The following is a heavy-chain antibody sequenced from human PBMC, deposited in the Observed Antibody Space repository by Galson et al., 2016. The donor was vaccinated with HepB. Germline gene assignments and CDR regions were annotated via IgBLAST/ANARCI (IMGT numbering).Heavy chain of an antibody. Sequence: SLRLSCAASGFTFSDYGIHWVRQAPGKGLEWVAVLSFDGINKYYADSVMGRFTISRDNSKNTVYLQMNSLRAEDTAVYYCAKDAYTWRWLLSFFPDYWGQGTLVTVSS. CDR3: AKDAYTWRWLLSFFPDY. CDR2: LSFDGINK. V-gene: IGHV3-30*18. J-gene: IGHJ4*02. D-gene: IGHD5-24*01. CDR1: GFTFSDYG.